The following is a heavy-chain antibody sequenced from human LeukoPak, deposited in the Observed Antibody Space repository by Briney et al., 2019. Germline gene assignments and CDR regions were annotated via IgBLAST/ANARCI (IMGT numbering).Heavy chain of an antibody. CDR2: INHSGST. Sequence: LETLSLTCAVYGGSFSGYYWSWIRQPPGKGLEWIGEINHSGSTNYNPSLKSRVTISVDTSKNQSSLKLSSVTAADAAVYYCARGTTVVTPRLDYWGQGTLVTVSS. CDR1: GGSFSGYY. D-gene: IGHD4-17*01. V-gene: IGHV4-34*01. CDR3: ARGTTVVTPRLDY. J-gene: IGHJ4*02.